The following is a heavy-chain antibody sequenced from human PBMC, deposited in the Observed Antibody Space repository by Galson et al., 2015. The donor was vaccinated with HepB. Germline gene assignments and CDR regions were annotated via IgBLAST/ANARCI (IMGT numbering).Heavy chain of an antibody. Sequence: LRLSCAASGFTFSTYAMNWVRQAPGKGLEWVSTISGSGSNTFYADSVKGRFTISRDGSKNTLYLQMSSLRAEDTAVYYCAKGIWEYYDNRVFDSWGQGTLVTVSS. CDR1: GFTFSTYA. CDR3: AKGIWEYYDNRVFDS. V-gene: IGHV3-23*01. CDR2: ISGSGSNT. J-gene: IGHJ4*02. D-gene: IGHD3-22*01.